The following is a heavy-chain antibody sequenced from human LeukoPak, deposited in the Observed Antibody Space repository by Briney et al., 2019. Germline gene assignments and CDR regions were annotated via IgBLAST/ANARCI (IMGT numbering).Heavy chain of an antibody. J-gene: IGHJ4*01. CDR1: GFTFSHFS. CDR3: ARDSGNYIDY. Sequence: PGGSLRLSCTASGFTFSHFSMNWVRLAPGKGLQWVSFISSSSKTIYYGDSVKGRFTISRDNAKNSLYLQMNGLRDEDAALYFCARDSGNYIDYWGQGTQVVVSS. CDR2: ISSSSKTI. D-gene: IGHD2/OR15-2a*01. V-gene: IGHV3-48*02.